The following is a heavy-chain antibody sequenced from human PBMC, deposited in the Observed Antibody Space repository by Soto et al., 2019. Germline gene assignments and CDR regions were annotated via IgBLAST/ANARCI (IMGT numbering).Heavy chain of an antibody. CDR1: GDSMSSYY. Sequence: QVHLQESGPGLVEPSETLSLTCTVSGDSMSSYYWNWIRQSAEKGLEWIGRISARGTTTYIPSLKGRITLSVDTSKNQFSLNLKSVTAADTAVYFCARDQSGAADLWGQGTVVTVS. CDR3: ARDQSGAADL. CDR2: ISARGTT. V-gene: IGHV4-4*07. D-gene: IGHD7-27*01. J-gene: IGHJ3*01.